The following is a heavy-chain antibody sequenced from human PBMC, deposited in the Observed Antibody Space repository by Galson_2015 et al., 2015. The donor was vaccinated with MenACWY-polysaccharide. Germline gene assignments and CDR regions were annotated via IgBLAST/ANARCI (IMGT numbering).Heavy chain of an antibody. CDR3: ARDRIYAFDI. D-gene: IGHD2/OR15-2a*01. CDR2: IGRSGSEI. CDR1: GFTFSTYS. J-gene: IGHJ3*02. Sequence: SLRLSCAASGFTFSTYSMNWVRQAPGKGLEWVSYIGRSGSEIYYADSVKGRFTISRDNAKNSLHLQMNSLRDEDSAVYYCARDRIYAFDIWGQGTMVNVSS. V-gene: IGHV3-48*02.